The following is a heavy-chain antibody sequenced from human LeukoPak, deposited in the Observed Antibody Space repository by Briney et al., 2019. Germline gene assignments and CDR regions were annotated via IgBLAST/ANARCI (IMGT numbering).Heavy chain of an antibody. CDR3: GILSAAGTSYYFDY. V-gene: IGHV4-59*12. J-gene: IGHJ4*02. D-gene: IGHD6-13*01. CDR1: GGSISSYY. CDR2: IYYSGST. Sequence: NPSETLSLTCTVSGGSISSYYWSWIRQPPGKGLEWIGYIYYSGSTNYNPSLKSRVTISVDTSKNQFSLKLSSVTAADTAVYYCGILSAAGTSYYFDYWGQGTLVTVSS.